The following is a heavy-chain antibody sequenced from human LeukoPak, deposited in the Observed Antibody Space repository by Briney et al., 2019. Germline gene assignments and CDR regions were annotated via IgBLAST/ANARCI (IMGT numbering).Heavy chain of an antibody. V-gene: IGHV3-30*04. CDR3: TRGTTDIVADVSDAFDI. D-gene: IGHD5-12*01. CDR1: GXTFTAFA. J-gene: IGHJ3*02. CDR2: ISYDARNK. Sequence: SGGSLRLSWAASGXTFTAFAVHWVRHAPGKGLEWVAAISYDARNKYYAVSVRGRFTNSRDNYRNTLFLQLNSLKVEDTAVYFCTRGTTDIVADVSDAFDIWGQGSVVTVSS.